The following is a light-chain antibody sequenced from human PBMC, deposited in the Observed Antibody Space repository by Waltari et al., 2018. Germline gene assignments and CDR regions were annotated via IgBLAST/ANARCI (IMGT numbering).Light chain of an antibody. V-gene: IGKV4-1*01. CDR2: WAS. J-gene: IGKJ1*01. CDR3: QQSYNTPPVT. Sequence: DIVMTQSPDSLAVSLGERATINCKSSQTILYSTNNRNYLAWYQQKPGQPPKLLISWASTRESGVPDRFSGSGSETDFTLTISTLQPDDFGTYYCQQSYNTPPVTFGPGTKVDIK. CDR1: QTILYSTNNRNY.